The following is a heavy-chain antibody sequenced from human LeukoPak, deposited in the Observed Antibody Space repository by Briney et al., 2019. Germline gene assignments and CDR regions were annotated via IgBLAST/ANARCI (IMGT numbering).Heavy chain of an antibody. CDR3: AKDHCSSTSCYETPPPHFDY. J-gene: IGHJ4*02. Sequence: SGGSLRLSCAASGFTVSSNYMSWVRQAPGKGLEWVSVIYSGGSTYYADSVKGRFTISRDNSKNTLYLQMNSLRAEDTAVYYCAKDHCSSTSCYETPPPHFDYWGQGTLVTVSS. CDR1: GFTVSSNY. D-gene: IGHD2-2*01. CDR2: IYSGGST. V-gene: IGHV3-53*01.